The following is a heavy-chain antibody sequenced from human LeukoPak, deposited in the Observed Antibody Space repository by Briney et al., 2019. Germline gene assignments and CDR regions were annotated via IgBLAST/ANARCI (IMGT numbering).Heavy chain of an antibody. CDR3: ARGRYCSADICSGGDAFDI. CDR2: IYTRGST. Sequence: SETLSLTCTVSGGSINNCYWSWIRQPAGKGLEWIGRIYTRGSTNSNPSLKSRVTMSVDTSTTQFSLKLTSVPAAATAVYYCARGRYCSADICSGGDAFDIWGQGTMVSVSS. D-gene: IGHD2-15*01. J-gene: IGHJ3*02. V-gene: IGHV4-4*07. CDR1: GGSINNCY.